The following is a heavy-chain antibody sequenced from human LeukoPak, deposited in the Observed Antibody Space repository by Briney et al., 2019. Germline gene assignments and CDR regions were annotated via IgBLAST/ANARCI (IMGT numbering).Heavy chain of an antibody. D-gene: IGHD3-3*01. Sequence: GGSLRLSCAASAFTFSNAWMSWVRQAPGKGLEWVGRIKSKTDGGTTDYAAPVKGRFTISRDDSKNTLYLQMNSLKTEDTAVYYCTITYYDFWSGYYFFDYWGQGTLVTVSS. J-gene: IGHJ4*02. V-gene: IGHV3-15*01. CDR2: IKSKTDGGTT. CDR1: AFTFSNAW. CDR3: TITYYDFWSGYYFFDY.